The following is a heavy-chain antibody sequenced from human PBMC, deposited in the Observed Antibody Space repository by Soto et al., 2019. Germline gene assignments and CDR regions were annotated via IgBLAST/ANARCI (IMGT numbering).Heavy chain of an antibody. D-gene: IGHD3-22*01. CDR1: GYTFTSYY. Sequence: ASVKVSCKASGYTFTSYYMHWVRQAPGQGLEWMGIINPSGGSTSYAQKFQGRVTMTRDTSTSTVYMELSSLRSEDTAVYYCARRAEPYYYDSSGYSDYSDYWGQGTLVTVSS. CDR3: ARRAEPYYYDSSGYSDYSDY. CDR2: INPSGGST. J-gene: IGHJ4*02. V-gene: IGHV1-46*01.